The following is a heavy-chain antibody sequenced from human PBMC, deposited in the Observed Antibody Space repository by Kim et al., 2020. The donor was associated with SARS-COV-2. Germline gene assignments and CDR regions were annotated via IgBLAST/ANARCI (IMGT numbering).Heavy chain of an antibody. V-gene: IGHV1-18*04. CDR1: GYTFTSYG. J-gene: IGHJ4*02. CDR2: ISAYNGNT. Sequence: ASVKVSCKASGYTFTSYGISWVRQAPGQGLEWMGWISAYNGNTNYAQKLQGRVTMTTDTSTSTAYMELRSLRSDDTAVYYCARARRSLWFGESDYWGQGTLVTVSS. CDR3: ARARRSLWFGESDY. D-gene: IGHD3-10*01.